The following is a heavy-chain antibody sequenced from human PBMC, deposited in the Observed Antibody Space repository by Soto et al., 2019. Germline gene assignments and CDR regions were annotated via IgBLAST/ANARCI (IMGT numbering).Heavy chain of an antibody. CDR2: ISAYNGNT. CDR3: ASTLRFSSSWYYYYGMDV. CDR1: GYTFTSYG. Sequence: QVQLVQSGAEVKKPGASVKVSCKASGYTFTSYGISWVRQAPGQGLEWMGWISAYNGNTNYAQKLQGRVTMTTDTSTSTAYMELRSLRSDDTALYYCASTLRFSSSWYYYYGMDVGGQGTTVTVSS. J-gene: IGHJ6*02. V-gene: IGHV1-18*01. D-gene: IGHD6-13*01.